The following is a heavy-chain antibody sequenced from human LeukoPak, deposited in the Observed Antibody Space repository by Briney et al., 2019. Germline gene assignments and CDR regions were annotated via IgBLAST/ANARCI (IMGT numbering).Heavy chain of an antibody. V-gene: IGHV2-5*02. CDR1: GFSLSTSGVG. D-gene: IGHD3-22*01. CDR3: ARRQANYYDSSGYFNYYFDY. Sequence: SGPTLVNPTQPLTLTCTFSGFSLSTSGVGVDWIRQAPGKALEWLALIYWDDDKRYSPSLKSRLTITKVTSKNQVVLTLTHMDPVDTATYYCARRQANYYDSSGYFNYYFDYWGQGTLVTVSS. CDR2: IYWDDDK. J-gene: IGHJ4*02.